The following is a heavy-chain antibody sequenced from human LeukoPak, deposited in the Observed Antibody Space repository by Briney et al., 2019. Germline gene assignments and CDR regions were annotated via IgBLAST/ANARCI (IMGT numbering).Heavy chain of an antibody. CDR2: ISTYNGDT. CDR3: AGDLPGVAFDI. Sequence: GASVKVSCKASGYTFPRYGISWVRQAPGQGLEWMGWISTYNGDTNYAQKFQDRVTMTTDTSTSTAYMELRSLRSDDTAVYYCAGDLPGVAFDIWGQGTVVTVSS. V-gene: IGHV1-18*01. J-gene: IGHJ3*02. CDR1: GYTFPRYG. D-gene: IGHD3-10*01.